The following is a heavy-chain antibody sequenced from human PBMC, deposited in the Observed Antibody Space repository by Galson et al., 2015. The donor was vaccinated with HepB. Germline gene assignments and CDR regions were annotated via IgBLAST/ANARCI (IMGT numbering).Heavy chain of an antibody. CDR1: GFTSINYA. V-gene: IGHV3-23*01. CDR3: ATSDYDNFGPLGWFDP. CDR2: ISGRGVGT. D-gene: IGHD4-11*01. Sequence: LRLSCAASGFTSINYAMSWVRQAPGKGLEWVSSISGRGVGTTYYADSVKGRFTISRDNSKNTLYLQMNSLRVEDTAVYYCATSDYDNFGPLGWFDPWGQGTQVTVAS. J-gene: IGHJ5*02.